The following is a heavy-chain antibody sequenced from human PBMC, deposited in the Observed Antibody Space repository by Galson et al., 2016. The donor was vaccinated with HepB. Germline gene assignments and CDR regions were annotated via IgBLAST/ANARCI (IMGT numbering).Heavy chain of an antibody. CDR1: GFRFSDSW. Sequence: SLRLSCAASGFRFSDSWMHWVRQAPGKGLVWVSRINRDGSSTSYAASVKGRFTISRDNAKNTLYLQMNSLRAEDTAVYYCARDLVNSGYDFPVYWGQGTPVTVSS. J-gene: IGHJ4*02. V-gene: IGHV3-74*01. D-gene: IGHD5-12*01. CDR2: INRDGSST. CDR3: ARDLVNSGYDFPVY.